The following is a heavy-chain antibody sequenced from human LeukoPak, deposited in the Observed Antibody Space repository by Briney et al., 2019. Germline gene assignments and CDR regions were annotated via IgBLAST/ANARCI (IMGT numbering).Heavy chain of an antibody. Sequence: GGYLRLSCAASGFTFSSYAMSWVRQAPGKGLEWVSAISGSGGSTYYADSVKGRFTISRDNSKNSLYLQMNSLGAEDTAEYYLAKDRNYDSGGSYNCFDPWGQGNLVTVSS. CDR1: GFTFSSYA. D-gene: IGHD3-22*01. V-gene: IGHV3-23*01. J-gene: IGHJ5*02. CDR3: AKDRNYDSGGSYNCFDP. CDR2: ISGSGGST.